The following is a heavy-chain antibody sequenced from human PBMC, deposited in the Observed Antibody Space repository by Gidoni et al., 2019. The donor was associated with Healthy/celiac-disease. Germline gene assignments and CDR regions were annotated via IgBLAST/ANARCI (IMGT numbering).Heavy chain of an antibody. V-gene: IGHV3-7*01. CDR2: IKQDGSEK. CDR1: GFTFSRYW. J-gene: IGHJ3*02. CDR3: ARALGCSSTSCHDAFDI. D-gene: IGHD2-2*01. Sequence: EVQLVESGGGLVQPGWSLRLSCAASGFTFSRYWMSWVRQAPGKGLEWVANIKQDGSEKYYVDSVKGRFTISRDNAKNSLYLQMNSLRAEDTAVYYCARALGCSSTSCHDAFDIWGQGTMVTVSS.